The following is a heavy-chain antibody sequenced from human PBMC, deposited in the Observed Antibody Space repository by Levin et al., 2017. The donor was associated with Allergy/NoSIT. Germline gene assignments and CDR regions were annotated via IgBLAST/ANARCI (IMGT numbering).Heavy chain of an antibody. CDR2: ISYDGSNK. CDR1: GFTFSSYG. J-gene: IGHJ4*02. D-gene: IGHD6-13*01. V-gene: IGHV3-30*18. Sequence: GESLKISCAASGFTFSSYGMHWVRQAPGKGLEWVAVISYDGSNKYYADSVKGRFTISRDNSKNTLYLQMNSLRAEDTAVYYCAKDRKYSSSWYFGYFDYWGQGTLVTVSS. CDR3: AKDRKYSSSWYFGYFDY.